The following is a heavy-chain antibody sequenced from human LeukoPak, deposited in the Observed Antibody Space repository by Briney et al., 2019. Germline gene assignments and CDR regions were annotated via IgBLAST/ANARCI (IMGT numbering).Heavy chain of an antibody. V-gene: IGHV4-59*01. Sequence: PSETLSLTCTVSGGSISSYYWSWIRQPPGKGLEWIGYIYYSGSTNYNPSLKSRVTISVDTSKNQFSLKLSSVTAADTAVYYCARAANYYDSRKTYYMDVWGKGTTVTVSS. J-gene: IGHJ6*03. CDR3: ARAANYYDSRKTYYMDV. D-gene: IGHD3-22*01. CDR1: GGSISSYY. CDR2: IYYSGST.